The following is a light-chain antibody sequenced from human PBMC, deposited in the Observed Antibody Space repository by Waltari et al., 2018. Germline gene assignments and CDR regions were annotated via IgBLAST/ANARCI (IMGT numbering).Light chain of an antibody. V-gene: IGLV1-40*01. CDR2: GNS. J-gene: IGLJ1*01. CDR1: RSNIRAGID. Sequence: QSVLTQPPSVSGAPGQRVTLSCTGSRSNIRAGIDVPWYQHLPGTAPKLLIHGNSNRPSGVPDRFSGSKSGTSASLAITGLQADDEADYYCQSYDISLSGYVFGTGTKVTVL. CDR3: QSYDISLSGYV.